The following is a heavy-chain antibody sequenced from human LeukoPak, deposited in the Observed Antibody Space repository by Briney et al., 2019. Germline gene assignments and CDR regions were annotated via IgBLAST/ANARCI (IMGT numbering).Heavy chain of an antibody. V-gene: IGHV3-30*18. CDR2: ISYDGSSK. CDR1: GNYW. CDR3: VKGFGGWYGVGDY. D-gene: IGHD6-19*01. Sequence: PGGSLRLSCAGLGNYWMSWVRQAPGKGLEWVAVISYDGSSKHYADSVKDRFTISRDNSKNTLYMQMNSLRAEDTAVYYCVKGFGGWYGVGDYWGQGTLVIVSS. J-gene: IGHJ4*02.